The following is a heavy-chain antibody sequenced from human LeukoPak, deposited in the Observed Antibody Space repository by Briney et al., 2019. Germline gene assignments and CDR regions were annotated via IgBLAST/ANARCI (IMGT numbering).Heavy chain of an antibody. CDR3: ARDWAIGYIVGATAGEVDY. Sequence: PSETLSLTCTVSGYSISSGYYWGWIRRPPGKGLEWIGSIYHSGSTYYNPSLKSRVTISVDTSKNQFSLKLSSVTAADTAVYYCARDWAIGYIVGATAGEVDYWGQGTLVTVSS. J-gene: IGHJ4*02. CDR1: GYSISSGYY. V-gene: IGHV4-38-2*02. CDR2: IYHSGST. D-gene: IGHD1-26*01.